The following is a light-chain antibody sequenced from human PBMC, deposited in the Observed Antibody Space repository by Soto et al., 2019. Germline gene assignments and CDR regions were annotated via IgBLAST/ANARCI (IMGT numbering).Light chain of an antibody. CDR1: QGIRSA. CDR3: LQDSNYPLT. J-gene: IGKJ4*01. Sequence: AIQVTQSPSSLSASVGDRVTITCRTSQGIRSALGWYQQKPGKVPKLLIYAASTLQSGVPSRFSGSGSGRDFTLTISSLQPEDFATYYCLQDSNYPLTFGGGTKVDIK. CDR2: AAS. V-gene: IGKV1-6*01.